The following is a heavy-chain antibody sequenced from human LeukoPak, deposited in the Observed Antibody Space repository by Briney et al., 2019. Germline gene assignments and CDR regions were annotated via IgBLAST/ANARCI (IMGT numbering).Heavy chain of an antibody. CDR2: IKSKTDGGTP. Sequence: PGGSLRLSCAASGFSFSSYWMHWLRPAPGKGLEGVGRIKSKTDGGTPEYAAPVKGRFTISRDDSKKTLSLEMNSLKTDATAVYYCTTDRYASGSCYTKIDYWGQGTLVTVSS. J-gene: IGHJ4*02. CDR3: TTDRYASGSCYTKIDY. D-gene: IGHD3-10*01. CDR1: GFSFSSYW. V-gene: IGHV3-15*01.